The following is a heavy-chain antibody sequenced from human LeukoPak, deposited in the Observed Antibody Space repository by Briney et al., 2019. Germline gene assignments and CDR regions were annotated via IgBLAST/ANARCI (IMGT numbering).Heavy chain of an antibody. J-gene: IGHJ6*03. V-gene: IGHV3-21*01. CDR3: AGGGQYCSGGSCYSRYYYYYMDV. CDR1: GFTFSNSP. Sequence: GGSLRLSCAASGFTFSNSPMSWVRQTPGKGLEWVSAITGNAGSLYHADSVKGRFTISRDNAKNSLYLQMNSLRAEDTAVYYCAGGGQYCSGGSCYSRYYYYYMDVWGKGTTVTVSS. D-gene: IGHD2-15*01. CDR2: ITGNAGSL.